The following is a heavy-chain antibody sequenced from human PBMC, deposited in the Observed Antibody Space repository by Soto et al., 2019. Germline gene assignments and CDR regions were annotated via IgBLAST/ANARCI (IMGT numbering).Heavy chain of an antibody. Sequence: QVQLQVSGPGLVEPSQTLSLTCTVSGASVSSGDYYWTWIRQPPGKDLEWIGYIYSSGNTNYNPSLRRRVTVSKDTSKNQFSLKLSSVTAADTAVYYCARRVTGGGERFDPWGQGTPVTVSS. J-gene: IGHJ5*02. V-gene: IGHV4-30-4*01. D-gene: IGHD7-27*01. CDR3: ARRVTGGGERFDP. CDR2: IYSSGNT. CDR1: GASVSSGDYY.